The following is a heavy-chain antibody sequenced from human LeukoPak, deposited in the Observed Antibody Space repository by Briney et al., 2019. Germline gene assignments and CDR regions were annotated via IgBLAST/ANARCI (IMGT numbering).Heavy chain of an antibody. CDR2: ITPIFGTA. Sequence: SVKVSCKASGGTFSSYAISWVRQAPGQGLEWMGRITPIFGTANYAQKFQGRVTITTDESTSTAYMELSSLRSEDTAVYYCARPPIIVGDDANDYWGQGTLVTVSS. CDR3: ARPPIIVGDDANDY. CDR1: GGTFSSYA. V-gene: IGHV1-69*05. D-gene: IGHD1-26*01. J-gene: IGHJ4*02.